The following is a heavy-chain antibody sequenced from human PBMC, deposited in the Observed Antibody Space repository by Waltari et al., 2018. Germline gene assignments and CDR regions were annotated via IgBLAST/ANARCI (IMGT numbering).Heavy chain of an antibody. D-gene: IGHD1-26*01. Sequence: QVQLVESGGGVVQPGRSLRLSCAASGFTFSSYGMHWVRQAPGKGLEWVAVISYDGSNKYYADSVKGRFTISRDNSKNTLYLQMNSLRAEDTAVYYCAKDLEGATSDYWGQGTLVTVSS. J-gene: IGHJ4*02. CDR3: AKDLEGATSDY. V-gene: IGHV3-30*18. CDR2: ISYDGSNK. CDR1: GFTFSSYG.